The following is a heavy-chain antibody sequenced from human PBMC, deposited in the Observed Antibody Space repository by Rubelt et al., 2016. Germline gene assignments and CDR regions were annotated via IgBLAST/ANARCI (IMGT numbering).Heavy chain of an antibody. CDR1: GFTFSSYA. V-gene: IGHV3-48*04. CDR2: ISISGSTI. D-gene: IGHD3-16*01. CDR3: ARGGGPLFDP. J-gene: IGHJ5*02. Sequence: VQLVESGGGVVQPGRSLRLSCAASGFTFSSYAMHWVRQAPGKGLGWVSYISISGSTINYADSVKGRFTSSRDNAKKSVNLQMNSLGGDETAVYYVARGGGPLFDPWGQGTLVTVSS.